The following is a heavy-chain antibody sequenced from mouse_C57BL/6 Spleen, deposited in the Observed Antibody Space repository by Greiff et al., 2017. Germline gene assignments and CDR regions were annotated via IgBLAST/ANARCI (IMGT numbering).Heavy chain of an antibody. D-gene: IGHD4-1*01. V-gene: IGHV5-6*01. Sequence: EVQVVESGGDLVKPGGSLQLSCAASGFTFCSYGMSWVRQTPDKRLEWVATISRWGSYTYYPDSVKGRFTISRDNAKNTLYLQMSSLKSEDTAMYYCARHGPPLGRSYFDYWGQGTTLTVSS. CDR3: ARHGPPLGRSYFDY. CDR2: ISRWGSYT. J-gene: IGHJ2*01. CDR1: GFTFCSYG.